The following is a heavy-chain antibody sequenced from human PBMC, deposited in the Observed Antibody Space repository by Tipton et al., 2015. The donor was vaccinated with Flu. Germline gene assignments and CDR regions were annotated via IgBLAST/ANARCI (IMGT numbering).Heavy chain of an antibody. V-gene: IGHV4-59*08. D-gene: IGHD6-19*01. Sequence: TLSLTCTVSGGSISYYYWSWIRQPPGKGLEWIGYIYYSGSTNYNPSLKSRVTMSVDTSKNHLSLKLNSVTAADTAMYYCARLGGLYSSGYWSQGTLVTVSS. CDR1: GGSISYYY. CDR3: ARLGGLYSSGY. CDR2: IYYSGST. J-gene: IGHJ4*02.